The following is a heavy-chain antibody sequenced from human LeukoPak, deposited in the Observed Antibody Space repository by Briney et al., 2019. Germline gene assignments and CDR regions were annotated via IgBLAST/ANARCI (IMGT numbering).Heavy chain of an antibody. J-gene: IGHJ3*02. CDR1: GGSISSGGYY. Sequence: PSETLSLTCTVSGGSISSGGYYWSWIRQHPGKGLEWIGYIYYSGSTYYNPSLKSRVTISVDTSKNQFSLKLRSVTAADTAVYYCARDGSQYYYDSSGYYDIWGQGTMVTVSS. D-gene: IGHD3-22*01. CDR3: ARDGSQYYYDSSGYYDI. CDR2: IYYSGST. V-gene: IGHV4-31*03.